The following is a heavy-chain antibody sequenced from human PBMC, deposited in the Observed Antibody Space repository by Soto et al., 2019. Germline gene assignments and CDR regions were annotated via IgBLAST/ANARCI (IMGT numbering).Heavy chain of an antibody. CDR2: ISAYNGNT. J-gene: IGHJ6*02. CDR3: ASFSRAAADPYGMGV. V-gene: IGHV1-18*01. Sequence: QVQLVQSGAEVKKPGASVKVSCKASGYTFTSYGISWVRQAPGQGLEWMGWISAYNGNTNYAQKLQGRVTMTTDTSTSTAYTGLSSRRSDDAAWYSWASFSRAAADPYGMGVWGQGATVTVSS. D-gene: IGHD6-13*01. CDR1: GYTFTSYG.